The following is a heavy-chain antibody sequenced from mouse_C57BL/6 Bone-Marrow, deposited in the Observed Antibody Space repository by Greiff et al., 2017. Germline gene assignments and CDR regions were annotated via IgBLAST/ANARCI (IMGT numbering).Heavy chain of an antibody. CDR1: GFTFSDYG. D-gene: IGHD2-3*01. J-gene: IGHJ4*01. CDR2: ISSGSSTL. Sequence: EVMLVESGGGLVKPGGSLKLSCAASGFTFSDYGMHWVRQAPEKGLEWVAYISSGSSTLYYADTVKGRFTISRDNAKNTLFLQMTSLRSEDTAMYYCARIYDGYYGAWGQGTSVTVSS. V-gene: IGHV5-17*01. CDR3: ARIYDGYYGA.